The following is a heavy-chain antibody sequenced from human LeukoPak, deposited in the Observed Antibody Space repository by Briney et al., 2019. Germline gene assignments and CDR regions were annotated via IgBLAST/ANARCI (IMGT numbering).Heavy chain of an antibody. CDR1: GYTFTSYA. V-gene: IGHV1-69*04. D-gene: IGHD4-17*01. J-gene: IGHJ4*02. Sequence: GASVKVSCKASGYTFTSYAISWVRQAPGQGLEWMGRIIPILGIANYAQKFQGRVTITADKSTSTAYMELSSLRSEDTAVYYCARGGYGDYLFDYWGQGTLVTVSS. CDR2: IIPILGIA. CDR3: ARGGYGDYLFDY.